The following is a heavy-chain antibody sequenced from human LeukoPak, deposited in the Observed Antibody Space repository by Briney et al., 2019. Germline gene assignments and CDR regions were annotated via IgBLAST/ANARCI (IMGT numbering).Heavy chain of an antibody. J-gene: IGHJ3*01. CDR2: ISGSGGST. V-gene: IGHV3-23*01. CDR1: GFTFSIYA. Sequence: GGSLRLSCAASGFTFSIYAMSWVRQAPGKGLGWVSAISGSGGSTSYADSVKGRFTISRDNSKNTPYLQMNSLRAEDTAVYYCAKETASGYGAFDVWGQGSIVTVSS. CDR3: AKETASGYGAFDV. D-gene: IGHD3-22*01.